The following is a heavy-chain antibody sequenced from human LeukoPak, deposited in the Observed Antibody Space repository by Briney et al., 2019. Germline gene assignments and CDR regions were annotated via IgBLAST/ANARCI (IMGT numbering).Heavy chain of an antibody. D-gene: IGHD6-13*01. J-gene: IGHJ6*03. V-gene: IGHV1-8*01. CDR3: ARGRSIAAAGVWRLYYYYYMDV. CDR1: GYTFTSYD. Sequence: ASAKVSCKASGYTFTSYDINWVRQATGQGLEWMGWMNPNSGNTGYAQKFQGRVTITRNTSISTAYMELSSLRSEDTAVYYCARGRSIAAAGVWRLYYYYYMDVWGKGTTVTVSS. CDR2: MNPNSGNT.